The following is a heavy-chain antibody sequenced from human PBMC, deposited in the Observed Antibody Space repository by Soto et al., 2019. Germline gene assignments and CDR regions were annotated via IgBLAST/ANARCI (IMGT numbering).Heavy chain of an antibody. CDR2: IYHSGST. J-gene: IGHJ5*02. D-gene: IGHD2-2*01. V-gene: IGHV4-30-2*01. CDR1: GGSISSGGYS. CDR3: ARVPDR. Sequence: SETLSLTFAVSGGSISSGGYSWSWIRQPPGKGLEWIGYIYHSGSTYYNPSLKSRVTISVDRSKNQFSLKLSSVTAADTAVYYCARVPDRWGQGTLVTAPQ.